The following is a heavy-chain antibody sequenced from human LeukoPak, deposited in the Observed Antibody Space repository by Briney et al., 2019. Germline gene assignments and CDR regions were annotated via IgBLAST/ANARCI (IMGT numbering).Heavy chain of an antibody. CDR1: GGSVSSGSYY. CDR3: ARVVCTTTSCYARLFDP. Sequence: SETLSLTCTVSGGSVSSGSYYWSRIRQPPGEGLEWVGYIYYRGSTNYNPSLKSRVTISVDPSKNQFSLKLSSVTAADTAVYYCARVVCTTTSCYARLFDPWGQGTLVTVSS. CDR2: IYYRGST. J-gene: IGHJ5*02. D-gene: IGHD2-2*01. V-gene: IGHV4-61*01.